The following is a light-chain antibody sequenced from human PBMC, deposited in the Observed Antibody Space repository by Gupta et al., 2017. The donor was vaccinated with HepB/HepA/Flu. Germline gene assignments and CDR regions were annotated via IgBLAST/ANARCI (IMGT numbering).Light chain of an antibody. CDR2: DVS. Sequence: QSALTQPRPVSGPPGQSVTISCTGTSSDVGGYKYVSWYQRHPGKAPKVMIYDVSKRPSGVPDRFSGSKSGNTASLTISGLQADDEADYFCCSYAGSYILMFGGGTKLTVL. J-gene: IGLJ3*02. CDR3: CSYAGSYILM. CDR1: SSDVGGYKY. V-gene: IGLV2-11*01.